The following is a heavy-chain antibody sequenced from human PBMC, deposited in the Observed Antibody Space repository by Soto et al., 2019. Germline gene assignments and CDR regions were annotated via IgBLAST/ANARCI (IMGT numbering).Heavy chain of an antibody. Sequence: EVQLLESGGGLVQRGGSLRLSWAASGFPFSSYVMSWVRQAPGKGLEWVSGISGGGSNTFYADSGKGRFTISRDNSKNTLLLQMNSLGAEDTAIYYFAKDSNKYSSSLRGRYFDYWGQGIGVTVFS. V-gene: IGHV3-23*01. J-gene: IGHJ4*02. CDR3: AKDSNKYSSSLRGRYFDY. CDR1: GFPFSSYV. CDR2: ISGGGSNT. D-gene: IGHD6-6*01.